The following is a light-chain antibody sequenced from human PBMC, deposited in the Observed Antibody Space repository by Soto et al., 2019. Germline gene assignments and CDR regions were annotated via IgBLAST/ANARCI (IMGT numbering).Light chain of an antibody. CDR1: SSDVGGYNY. CDR2: EVN. V-gene: IGLV2-8*01. Sequence: QYVLTQPPSASGSPGQSVTISCTGTSSDVGGYNYVSWYQQHPGKVPKLMVYEVNKRPSGVPDRFSGSKSGNTASLTVAGLQAEDEADYYCTSYAGGNNVFGTGTKVTVL. CDR3: TSYAGGNNV. J-gene: IGLJ1*01.